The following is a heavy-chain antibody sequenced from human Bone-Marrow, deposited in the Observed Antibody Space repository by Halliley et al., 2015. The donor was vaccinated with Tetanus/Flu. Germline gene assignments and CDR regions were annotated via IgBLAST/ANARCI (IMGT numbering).Heavy chain of an antibody. V-gene: IGHV3-74*03. CDR3: AREYFYDSSGYYPNYFDF. Sequence: SLRLSCAASGFTFSSYWMHWVRQAPGKGLVWVSRINSEGSNTEFADSVRGRFTISRDNAKNTLYLQMNSLRAEDTAVYYCAREYFYDSSGYYPNYFDFWGQGPLVTVSS. D-gene: IGHD3-22*01. CDR1: GFTFSSYW. J-gene: IGHJ4*02. CDR2: INSEGSNT.